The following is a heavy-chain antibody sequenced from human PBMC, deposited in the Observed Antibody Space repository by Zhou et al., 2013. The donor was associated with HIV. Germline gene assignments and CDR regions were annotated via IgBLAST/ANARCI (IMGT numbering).Heavy chain of an antibody. CDR2: IYTSGST. D-gene: IGHD3-10*01. CDR1: GGSISSYY. CDR3: ARMRDGSGSL. J-gene: IGHJ4*02. Sequence: QVQLQESGPGLVKPSETLSLTCTVSGGSISSYYWSWIRQPPGKGLEWIGYIYTSGSTNYNPSLKSRVTISIDTSKNQFSLKLNSVTAADTAVYFCARMRDGSGSLWGQGTLVTVSS. V-gene: IGHV4-4*09.